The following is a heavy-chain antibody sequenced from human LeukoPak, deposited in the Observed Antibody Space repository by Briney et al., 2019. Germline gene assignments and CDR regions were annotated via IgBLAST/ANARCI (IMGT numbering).Heavy chain of an antibody. J-gene: IGHJ4*02. CDR2: ISGSGGST. Sequence: AISGSGGSTYYAASVKGRFTISRDNSKNTLYLQMNSLRAEDTAVYYCAKEGELLQDFDYWGQGTLVTVSS. CDR3: AKEGELLQDFDY. D-gene: IGHD1-26*01. V-gene: IGHV3-23*01.